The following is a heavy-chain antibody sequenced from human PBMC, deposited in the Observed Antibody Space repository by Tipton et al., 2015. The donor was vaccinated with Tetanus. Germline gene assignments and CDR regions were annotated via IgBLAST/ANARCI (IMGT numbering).Heavy chain of an antibody. J-gene: IGHJ5*02. CDR1: GFTFSSYA. D-gene: IGHD5-12*01. V-gene: IGHV3-23*01. CDR3: AKDDYVDIVATGGPP. Sequence: SLRLSCAASGFTFSSYAMSWVRQAPGKGLEWVSAISGSGGSTYYADSVKGRFTISRDNSKNTLYLQMNSLRAEDTAVYYCAKDDYVDIVATGGPPWGQGTLVTVSS. CDR2: ISGSGGST.